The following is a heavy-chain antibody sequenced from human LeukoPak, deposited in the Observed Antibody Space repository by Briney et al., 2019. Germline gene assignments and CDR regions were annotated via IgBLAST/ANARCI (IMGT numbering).Heavy chain of an antibody. CDR1: GGTFSSYA. J-gene: IGHJ5*02. CDR2: IIPIFGTA. Sequence: SVKVSCKASGGTFSSYAISWVRQAPGQGLEWMGGIIPIFGTANYAQKFQGRVTITTDESTSTAYMELSSLRSEDTAVYYCARQPEGTNWFDPWGQGTLVTVSS. V-gene: IGHV1-69*05. CDR3: ARQPEGTNWFDP. D-gene: IGHD1-14*01.